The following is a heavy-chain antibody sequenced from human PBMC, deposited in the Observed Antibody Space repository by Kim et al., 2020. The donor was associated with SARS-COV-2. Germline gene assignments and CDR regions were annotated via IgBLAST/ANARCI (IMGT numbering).Heavy chain of an antibody. CDR3: AVSSSSGYYYGMDV. V-gene: IGHV1-2*02. J-gene: IGHJ6*02. Sequence: ASVKVSCKASGYTFTGYYMHWVRQAPGQGLEWMGWINPNSGGTNYAQKFQGRVTMTRDTSISTAYMELSRLRSDDTAVYYCAVSSSSGYYYGMDVWGQGTTVTVSS. D-gene: IGHD6-6*01. CDR1: GYTFTGYY. CDR2: INPNSGGT.